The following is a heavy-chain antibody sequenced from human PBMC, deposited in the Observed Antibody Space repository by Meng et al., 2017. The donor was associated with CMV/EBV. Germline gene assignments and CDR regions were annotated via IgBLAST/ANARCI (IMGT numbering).Heavy chain of an antibody. Sequence: QVQLVQSGAEMKKPGASVKVSCTTSGFTFSDYYTHWVRQAPGQGLEWMGWVNSNNDATNYARKFQGRVSMTRDTSISTAHMELSRLMSDDTAVYYCVRSSGWSLFDYWGQGTLVTVSS. CDR2: VNSNNDAT. J-gene: IGHJ4*02. V-gene: IGHV1-2*02. CDR3: VRSSGWSLFDY. D-gene: IGHD6-19*01. CDR1: GFTFSDYY.